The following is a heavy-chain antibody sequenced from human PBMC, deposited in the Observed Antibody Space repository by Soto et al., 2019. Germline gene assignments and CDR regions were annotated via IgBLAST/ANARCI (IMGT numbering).Heavy chain of an antibody. CDR2: ISGDTDTT. V-gene: IGHV3-23*01. J-gene: IGHJ4*02. D-gene: IGHD1-1*01. CDR1: GFTSSNYA. CDR3: AKGGSQTYIFLEF. Sequence: EVHLLESGGGLVQPGGSLRLSCAASGFTSSNYAMSWVRQSPGKGLEWVSSISGDTDTTYYAESVRGRFTVPRDSAKNPLYLQLNSLRVGDTAVYFCAKGGSQTYIFLEFWGPGTPVTVSS.